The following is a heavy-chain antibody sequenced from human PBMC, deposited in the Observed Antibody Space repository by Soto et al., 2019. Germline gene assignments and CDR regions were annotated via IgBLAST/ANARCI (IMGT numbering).Heavy chain of an antibody. CDR3: ARSRSSYSSSWYVY. V-gene: IGHV4-39*01. CDR2: IYYSGST. J-gene: IGHJ4*02. D-gene: IGHD6-13*01. CDR1: GGSISSSSYY. Sequence: QLQLQESGPGLVKPSETLSLTCTVSGGSISSSSYYWGWIRQPPRKGLEWIGSIYYSGSTYYNPSLKSRVTISVDTSKNQFSLTLSSVTAADTAVYYCARSRSSYSSSWYVYWGQGTLVTVSS.